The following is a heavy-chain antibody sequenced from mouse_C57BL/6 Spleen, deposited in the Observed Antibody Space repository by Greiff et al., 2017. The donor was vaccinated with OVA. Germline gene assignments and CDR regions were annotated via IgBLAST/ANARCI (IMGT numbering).Heavy chain of an antibody. J-gene: IGHJ4*01. Sequence: QVQLQQPGAELVKPGASVKLSCKASGYTFTSYWMHWVKQRPGQGLEWIGMIHPNSGSTNYNEKFKSKATLTVDKSSSTAYMQLSSLTSENSAVYYCARGGITTVVATDYYAMDDWGQGTSVTVSS. D-gene: IGHD1-1*01. CDR1: GYTFTSYW. CDR3: ARGGITTVVATDYYAMDD. CDR2: IHPNSGST. V-gene: IGHV1-64*01.